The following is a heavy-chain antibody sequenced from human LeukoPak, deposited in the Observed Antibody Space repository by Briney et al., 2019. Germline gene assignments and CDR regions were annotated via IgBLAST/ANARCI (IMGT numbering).Heavy chain of an antibody. V-gene: IGHV4-4*07. CDR3: AREGYCSSTSCFHPNYYYGMDV. CDR1: GGSLSSYY. D-gene: IGHD2-2*01. Sequence: SETLSLTCTVSGGSLSSYYWSWIRQPAGKGLEWIGRIYTSGSTNYNPSLQSRATMSVDTSKNQFSLKLSSVTAADTAVYYCAREGYCSSTSCFHPNYYYGMDVWGQGTTVTVSS. CDR2: IYTSGST. J-gene: IGHJ6*02.